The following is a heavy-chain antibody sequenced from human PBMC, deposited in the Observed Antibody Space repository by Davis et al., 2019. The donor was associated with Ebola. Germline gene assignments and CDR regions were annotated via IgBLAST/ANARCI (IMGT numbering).Heavy chain of an antibody. D-gene: IGHD3-10*01. CDR3: ARERAEYYYGSGSYYYYGMDV. CDR1: CGTFISYA. Sequence: SVKVSCKASCGTFISYAISWVRQAPGQGLEWMGRIIPILGIANYAQKFQGRATITADKSTSTAYMELSSLRSEDTAVYYCARERAEYYYGSGSYYYYGMDVWGQGTTVTVSS. J-gene: IGHJ6*02. CDR2: IIPILGIA. V-gene: IGHV1-69*04.